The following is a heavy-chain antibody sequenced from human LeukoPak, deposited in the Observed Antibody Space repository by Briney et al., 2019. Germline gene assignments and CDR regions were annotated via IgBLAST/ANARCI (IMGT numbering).Heavy chain of an antibody. Sequence: PSETLSLNCTVSGVSISSYYWSWIRQVPGKGLEWIGYIYSSGSANYNPSLKSRVTISIDTSKNQFSLRLSSVTAADTAVYYCAKSTMSMPIRGARLNWFDPWGQGTLVTVSS. J-gene: IGHJ5*02. CDR3: AKSTMSMPIRGARLNWFDP. V-gene: IGHV4-59*01. CDR2: IYSSGSA. D-gene: IGHD2-2*01. CDR1: GVSISSYY.